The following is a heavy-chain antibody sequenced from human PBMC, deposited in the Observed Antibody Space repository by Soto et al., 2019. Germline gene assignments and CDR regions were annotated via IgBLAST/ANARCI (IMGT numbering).Heavy chain of an antibody. J-gene: IGHJ4*02. CDR1: GFTFSSYG. V-gene: IGHV3-33*01. CDR2: IWYDGSNK. D-gene: IGHD6-19*01. Sequence: GGSLRLSCAASGFTFSSYGMHWVRQAPGKGLEWVAVIWYDGSNKYYADSVKGRFTISRDNSKNTLYLQMNSLRAEDTAVYYCARVFAVAGELDYWGQGTLVTVSS. CDR3: ARVFAVAGELDY.